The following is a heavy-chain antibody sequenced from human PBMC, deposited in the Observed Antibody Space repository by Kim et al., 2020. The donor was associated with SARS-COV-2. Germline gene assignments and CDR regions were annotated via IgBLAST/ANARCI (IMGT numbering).Heavy chain of an antibody. CDR3: ARRPYYDSSGYYFGDDDAFDI. CDR1: GGSISSSSYY. CDR2: IYYSGST. Sequence: SETLSLTCTVSGGSISSSSYYWGWIRQPPGKGLEWIGSIYYSGSTYYNPSLKSRVTISVDTSKNQFSLKLSSVTAADTAVYYCARRPYYDSSGYYFGDDDAFDIWGQGTMVTVSS. J-gene: IGHJ3*02. V-gene: IGHV4-39*01. D-gene: IGHD3-22*01.